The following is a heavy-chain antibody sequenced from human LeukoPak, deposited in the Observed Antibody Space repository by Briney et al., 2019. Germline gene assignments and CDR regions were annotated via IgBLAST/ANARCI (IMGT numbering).Heavy chain of an antibody. V-gene: IGHV1-2*02. J-gene: IGHJ4*02. Sequence: GASVKVSCKASGYAFIDVYIHWVRRAPGQGLEWMGGIYPNSGATTYAQKFQGRVTMTRDTSISTAYMELSSLRSDDTAVYYCARADGSWYSIDYWGQGTLVTVSS. CDR1: GYAFIDVY. D-gene: IGHD1-26*01. CDR2: IYPNSGAT. CDR3: ARADGSWYSIDY.